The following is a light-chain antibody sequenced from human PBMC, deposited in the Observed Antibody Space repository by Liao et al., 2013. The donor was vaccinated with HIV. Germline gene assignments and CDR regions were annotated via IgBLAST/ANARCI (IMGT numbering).Light chain of an antibody. CDR1: NIGSKS. CDR2: YDS. J-gene: IGLJ2*01. Sequence: SYELTQPPSVSVAPGKTARITCGGNNIGSKSVHWYQQKPGQAPVLVIYYDSDRPSGIPERFSGSNSGNTATLTISRVEAGDEADYYCQVWDSDRDHPSVVFGGGTKLTVL. V-gene: IGLV3-21*04. CDR3: QVWDSDRDHPSVV.